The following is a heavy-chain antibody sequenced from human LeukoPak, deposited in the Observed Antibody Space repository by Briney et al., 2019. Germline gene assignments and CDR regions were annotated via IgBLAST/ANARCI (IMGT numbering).Heavy chain of an antibody. Sequence: PSETLSLTCTVSGGSISTYYGNWIRQAPGKGLEWIGYIYYSGSTNYNPSLKSRVTISVDTSKNQFSLKLSSVTAADTAVYYCATTPIGDGYNCGFGACYGMDVWGQGTTVTVSS. D-gene: IGHD5-24*01. CDR3: ATTPIGDGYNCGFGACYGMDV. CDR1: GGSISTYY. J-gene: IGHJ6*02. V-gene: IGHV4-59*01. CDR2: IYYSGST.